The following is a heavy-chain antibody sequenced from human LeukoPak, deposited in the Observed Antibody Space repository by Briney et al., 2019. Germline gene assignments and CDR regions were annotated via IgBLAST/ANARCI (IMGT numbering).Heavy chain of an antibody. D-gene: IGHD6-13*01. CDR2: IYYSVRT. V-gene: IGHV4-59*12. CDR1: GGSINSYY. CDR3: ARGAAAGSFDY. J-gene: IGHJ4*02. Sequence: SETLFLTCTVSGGSINSYYWSWLRQPPGKGLEWIGYIYYSVRTNYNPSLKSRVNISVDSSKTHFSLRLSSVTAADTAVYHCARGAAAGSFDYWGQGTLVTVSS.